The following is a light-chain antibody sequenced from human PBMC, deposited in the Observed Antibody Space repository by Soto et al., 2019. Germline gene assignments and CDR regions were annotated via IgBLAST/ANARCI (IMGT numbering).Light chain of an antibody. J-gene: IGLJ1*01. V-gene: IGLV2-14*01. CDR3: SSYTSSSTYV. CDR2: EVS. CDR1: SSDVGGYIY. Sequence: QYVLTQPASVSGSPGQSITISCTGTSSDVGGYIYVSWYQQHPGKAPKLMIYEVSNRPSGVSNRFSGSKSGNTASLTISWLQAEDEADYYCSSYTSSSTYVFGTGTKLTVL.